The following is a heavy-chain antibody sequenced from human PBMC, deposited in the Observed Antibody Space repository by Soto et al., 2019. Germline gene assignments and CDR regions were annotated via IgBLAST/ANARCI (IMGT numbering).Heavy chain of an antibody. CDR1: GFTFSDYA. J-gene: IGHJ6*03. CDR2: ISGSGGNT. D-gene: IGHD2-2*01. CDR3: AKKYCSSTSCSHYFYMDV. V-gene: IGHV3-23*01. Sequence: GGSLRLSCAASGFTFSDYAMNWVRQAPGKGLEWVSAISGSGGNTYYADSVKGRFTISRDNSKNTPYLQMNSLTAEDTAVYHCAKKYCSSTSCSHYFYMDVWGKGTTVTVSS.